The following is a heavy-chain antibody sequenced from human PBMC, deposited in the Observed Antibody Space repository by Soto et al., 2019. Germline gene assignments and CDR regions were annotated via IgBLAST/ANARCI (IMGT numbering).Heavy chain of an antibody. D-gene: IGHD6-19*01. CDR3: AGSGRHCVWYGCLDV. J-gene: IGHJ6*02. V-gene: IGHV1-8*01. CDR1: GYTFTSYD. Sequence: QVQLVQSGAEVKKPGASVKVSCKASGYTFTSYDINWVRQATGQGLEWMGWMNPNSGNTGYAQKFQGRVTMTRNTSISTAYMELNSLRSEYRAMYYGAGSGRHCVWYGCLDVWGQGSTVPGS. CDR2: MNPNSGNT.